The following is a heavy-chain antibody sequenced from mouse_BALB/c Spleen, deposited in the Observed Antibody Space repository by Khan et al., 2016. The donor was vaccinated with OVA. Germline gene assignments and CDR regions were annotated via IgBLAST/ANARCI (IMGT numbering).Heavy chain of an antibody. Sequence: EVQLQQSGPGLVKPSQSLSLTCTVTGYSITRGYGWNWIRQFPGNKLEWMGYISYSGSTNYNPSLNSRISITRDTSKNQFFLQLNSVTTEDTATYYCARTARIKYWGQGTTLTVSS. CDR1: GYSITRGYG. CDR2: ISYSGST. J-gene: IGHJ2*01. V-gene: IGHV3-2*02. D-gene: IGHD1-2*01. CDR3: ARTARIKY.